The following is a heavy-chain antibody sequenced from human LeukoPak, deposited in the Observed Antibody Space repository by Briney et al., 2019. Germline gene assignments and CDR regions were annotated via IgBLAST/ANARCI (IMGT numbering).Heavy chain of an antibody. CDR2: IYNGGST. CDR1: GGSISTYY. Sequence: SETLPPTCTVSGGSISTYYWNFIRQPPGKGLEWIGYIYNGGSTNYNPSLKSRVTISIDASKNQFSLKLSSVTAADTAVYYCARERGYDSSGYYFYYFDYWGQGTLVTVSS. CDR3: ARERGYDSSGYYFYYFDY. J-gene: IGHJ4*02. D-gene: IGHD3-22*01. V-gene: IGHV4-59*01.